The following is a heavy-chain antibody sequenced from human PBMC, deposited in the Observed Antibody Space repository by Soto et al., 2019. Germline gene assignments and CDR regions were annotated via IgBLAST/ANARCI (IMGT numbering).Heavy chain of an antibody. CDR1: GGSISSSSYY. D-gene: IGHD1-26*01. V-gene: IGHV4-39*01. Sequence: QLQLQESGPGLVKPSETLSLTCTVSGGSISSSSYYWGWIRQPPGKGLEWIGSIYYSGSTYYNPSLKSRVTISVDTSKNQFSLKLSSVTAADTAVYYCARHRVVGATTGSGVYYYYYGMDVWGQGTTVTVSS. J-gene: IGHJ6*02. CDR2: IYYSGST. CDR3: ARHRVVGATTGSGVYYYYYGMDV.